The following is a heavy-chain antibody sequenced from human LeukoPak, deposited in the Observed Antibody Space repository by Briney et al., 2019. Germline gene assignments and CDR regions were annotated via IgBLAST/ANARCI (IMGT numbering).Heavy chain of an antibody. CDR3: AKADSTGYYSYFQD. CDR1: GDSISNYY. V-gene: IGHV3-11*01. J-gene: IGHJ1*01. CDR2: ISSSGNSI. Sequence: LSLTCTVSGDSISNYYWSWIRLAPGKGLEWVSYISSSGNSISYADSVKRRFTISRDKSRNTLYLQMNNLRVEDTAVYYCAKADSTGYYSYFQDWGQGTLVTVSS. D-gene: IGHD3-22*01.